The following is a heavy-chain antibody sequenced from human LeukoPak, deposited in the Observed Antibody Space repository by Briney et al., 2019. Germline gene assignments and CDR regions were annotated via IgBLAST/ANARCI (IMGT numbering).Heavy chain of an antibody. CDR2: IYYSGAP. D-gene: IGHD6-13*01. CDR1: GVSISRNYYY. CDR3: ARHGHSGRSCLNWFDP. Sequence: SETLSLTCTVSGVSISRNYYYWGGIRQPPGKGLEWIGSIYYSGAPYYNPSLKSRVTISVDTSKNQFSLRLSSVTAADTAVYYCARHGHSGRSCLNWFDPWGQGALVTVSS. J-gene: IGHJ5*02. V-gene: IGHV4-39*01.